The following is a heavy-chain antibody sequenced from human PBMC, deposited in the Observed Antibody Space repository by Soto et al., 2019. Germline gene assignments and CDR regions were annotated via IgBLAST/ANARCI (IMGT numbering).Heavy chain of an antibody. CDR3: AREWTPRRALEY. J-gene: IGHJ4*02. V-gene: IGHV3-23*01. CDR1: GFTFSSYS. Sequence: GGSLRLSCAASGFTFSSYSMSWVRQAPGKGLEWVSGFRTGGDDGTTYYADSVKGRFTFSRDNSRNILYLEMNSLRVEDRAIYYCAREWTPRRALEYGGQGTLVTLSS. D-gene: IGHD3-3*01. CDR2: FRTGGDDGTT.